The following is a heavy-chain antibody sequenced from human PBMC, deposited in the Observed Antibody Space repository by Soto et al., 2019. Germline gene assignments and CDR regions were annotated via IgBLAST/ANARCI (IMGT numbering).Heavy chain of an antibody. CDR1: GYTFTSYD. J-gene: IGHJ4*02. D-gene: IGHD3-22*01. CDR3: AREKSSGYYYDY. Sequence: QVQLVQSGAEVKKPGASVKVSCKASGYTFTSYDINWVRQATGQGLEWMGWMNPNSGNTAYAQKFQGRVTMTRNTSISTAYMELSNLRSEDTAVYYCAREKSSGYYYDYWGQATLVTVSS. V-gene: IGHV1-8*01. CDR2: MNPNSGNT.